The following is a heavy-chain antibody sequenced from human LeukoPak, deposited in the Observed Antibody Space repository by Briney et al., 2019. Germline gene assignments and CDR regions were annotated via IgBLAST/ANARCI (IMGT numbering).Heavy chain of an antibody. J-gene: IGHJ4*02. CDR1: GGSISSGSYY. V-gene: IGHV4-61*02. CDR3: ARDMYSYNLDAEY. Sequence: SETLSLTCTVSGGSISSGSYYWSWIRQPAGKGLEWIGRIYTSGSTNYNPSLRSRVTISIDTSQNQFYLRLTSVTAADTAVYYCARDMYSYNLDAEYWGQGTLVTVSS. CDR2: IYTSGST. D-gene: IGHD5-18*01.